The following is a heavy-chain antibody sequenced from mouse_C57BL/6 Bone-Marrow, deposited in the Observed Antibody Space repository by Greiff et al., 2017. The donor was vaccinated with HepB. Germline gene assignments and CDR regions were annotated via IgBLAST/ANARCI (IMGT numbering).Heavy chain of an antibody. D-gene: IGHD1-1*01. J-gene: IGHJ4*01. CDR2: IYPRSGNT. CDR3: GSSRYYYAMDY. V-gene: IGHV1-81*01. Sequence: QVQLQQSGAELARPGASVKLSCKASGYTFTSYGISWVKQRTGQGLELIGEIYPRSGNTYYNEKFKGKATLTADKSSSTAYMELRSLTSEDSAVYFCGSSRYYYAMDYWGQGTSVTVSS. CDR1: GYTFTSYG.